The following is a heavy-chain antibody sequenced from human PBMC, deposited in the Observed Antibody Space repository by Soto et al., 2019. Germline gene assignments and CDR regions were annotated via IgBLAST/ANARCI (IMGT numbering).Heavy chain of an antibody. CDR3: ARVGWTTVGYYFDY. V-gene: IGHV4-59*01. D-gene: IGHD4-17*01. CDR1: GASISSYY. J-gene: IGHJ4*02. CDR2: IYYSGST. Sequence: SETLSLTCTVSGASISSYYWSWIRQPPGKGLEWIGYIYYSGSTNYNPSLKSRVTISIDTSKNQFSLKLSSVTAADSAVYYCARVGWTTVGYYFDYSGQGTLVTVSS.